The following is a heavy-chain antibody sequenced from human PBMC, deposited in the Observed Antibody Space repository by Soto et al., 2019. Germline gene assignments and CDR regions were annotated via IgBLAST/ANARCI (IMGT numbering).Heavy chain of an antibody. CDR2: IHYTGST. V-gene: IGHV4-61*01. J-gene: IGHJ4*02. D-gene: IGHD2-15*01. CDR1: GGSVSSGSYL. CDR3: ASEYCSAGRCYGSGY. Sequence: QVRLQESGPGLVKPSETLSLTCTDSGGSVSSGSYLWSWIRQPPGKGLEWIGYIHYTGSTNYNPSLKSRVTISMDTSKNQFSLKLSSVTAADTAVYYCASEYCSAGRCYGSGYWGQGTLVTVSS.